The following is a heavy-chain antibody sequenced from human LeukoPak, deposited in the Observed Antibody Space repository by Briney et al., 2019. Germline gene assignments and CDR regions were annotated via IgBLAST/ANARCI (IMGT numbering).Heavy chain of an antibody. CDR3: ARALYFDYHYYYYYMDV. D-gene: IGHD3-9*01. CDR2: IIPIFGTA. CDR1: GGTFSSYA. J-gene: IGHJ6*03. V-gene: IGHV1-69*01. Sequence: GSSVKVSCKASGGTFSSYATSWVRQAPGQGLEWMGGIIPIFGTANYAQKFQGRVTITADESTSTAYMELSSLRSEDTAVYYCARALYFDYHYYYYYMDVWGKGTTVTISS.